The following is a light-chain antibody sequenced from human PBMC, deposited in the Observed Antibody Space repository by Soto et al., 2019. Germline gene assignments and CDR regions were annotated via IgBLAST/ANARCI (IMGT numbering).Light chain of an antibody. CDR1: SSDVGSYNL. J-gene: IGLJ2*01. Sequence: QSVLTQPASVSGSPGQSITISCTGTSSDVGSYNLVSWYQQHPGKVPKLMIYEVSKRPSGVSNRFSGSKSGNTASLTISGLQAEDEADYYCCSYAGTRIIFGGGTKVTVL. CDR2: EVS. CDR3: CSYAGTRII. V-gene: IGLV2-23*02.